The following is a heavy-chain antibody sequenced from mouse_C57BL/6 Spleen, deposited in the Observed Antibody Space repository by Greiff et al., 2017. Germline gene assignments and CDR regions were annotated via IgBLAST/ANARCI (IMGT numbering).Heavy chain of an antibody. V-gene: IGHV5-9*01. CDR1: GFTFSSYT. CDR2: ISGGGGNT. J-gene: IGHJ2*01. CDR3: ARLFTVYFDY. Sequence: EVQGVESGGGLVKPGGSLKLSCAASGFTFSSYTMSWVRQTPEKRLEWVATISGGGGNTYYPDSVKGRFTISRDNAKNTLYLQMSSLRSEDTALYYCARLFTVYFDYWGQGTTLTVSS.